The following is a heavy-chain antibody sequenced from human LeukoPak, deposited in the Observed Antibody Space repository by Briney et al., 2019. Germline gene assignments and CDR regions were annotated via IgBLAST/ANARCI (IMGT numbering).Heavy chain of an antibody. CDR3: VREKGGFGFVL. D-gene: IGHD3-16*01. V-gene: IGHV3-48*04. CDR2: ISGGSTGV. Sequence: QPGGSLRLSCAASGFTFSSYAMSWVRRAPGKGLEWISYISGGSTGVFYAASVRGRFTISRDNAQRSLYLHMNSLTAEDTAIYYCVREKGGFGFVLWGRGTLVTVSS. CDR1: GFTFSSYA. J-gene: IGHJ2*01.